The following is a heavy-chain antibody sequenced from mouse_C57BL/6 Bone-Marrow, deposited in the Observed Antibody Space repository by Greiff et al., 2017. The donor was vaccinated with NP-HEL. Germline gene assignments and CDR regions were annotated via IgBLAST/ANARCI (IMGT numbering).Heavy chain of an antibody. CDR2: IYPRSGNT. V-gene: IGHV1-81*01. J-gene: IGHJ3*01. Sequence: QVQLQQSGAELARPGASVKLSCKASGYTFTSYGISWVKQRTGQGLEWIGEIYPRSGNTYYNEKFKGKATLTADKSSSTAYMELRSLTSEDTAVYFWAREGRTWFAYWGQGTLVTVSA. CDR3: AREGRTWFAY. CDR1: GYTFTSYG.